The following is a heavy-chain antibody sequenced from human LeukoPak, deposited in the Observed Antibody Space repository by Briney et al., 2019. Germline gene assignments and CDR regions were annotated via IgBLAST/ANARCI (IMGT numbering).Heavy chain of an antibody. CDR1: GYTFTGYY. J-gene: IGHJ4*02. V-gene: IGHV1-18*04. CDR2: ISAYNGNT. Sequence: GASVKVSCKASGYTFTGYYIHWVRQAPGQGLEWMGWISAYNGNTNYAQKLQGRVTMTTDTSTSTAYMELRSLRSDDTAVYYCARDRWELLRADYWGQGTLVTVSS. CDR3: ARDRWELLRADY. D-gene: IGHD1-26*01.